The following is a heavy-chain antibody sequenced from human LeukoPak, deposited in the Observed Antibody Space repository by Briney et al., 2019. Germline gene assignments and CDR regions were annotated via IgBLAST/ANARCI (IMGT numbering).Heavy chain of an antibody. J-gene: IGHJ4*02. D-gene: IGHD4-17*01. CDR3: ARDPATVTSAELTYDC. V-gene: IGHV1-46*01. CDR1: GYTFTSYY. Sequence: ASVKVSCKASGYTFTSYYMHWVRQAPGQGLEWMGIINPSGGSTSYAQKFQGRVTMTRDTSTSTVYMELSSLRSEDTAVYYCARDPATVTSAELTYDCWGQGTLVTVSS. CDR2: INPSGGST.